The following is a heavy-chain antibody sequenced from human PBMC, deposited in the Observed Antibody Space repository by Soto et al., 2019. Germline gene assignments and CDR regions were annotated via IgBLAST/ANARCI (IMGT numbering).Heavy chain of an antibody. V-gene: IGHV4-34*01. CDR1: GGSFSGYY. CDR2: INHSGST. D-gene: IGHD4-4*01. CDR3: ARGPLGLYSNYVDYYYMYV. J-gene: IGHJ6*03. Sequence: SETLSLTCAVYGGSFSGYYWSWIRQPPGKGLEWIGEINHSGSTNYNPSLKSRVTISVDTSKNQFSLKLSSVTAADTAVYYCARGPLGLYSNYVDYYYMYVWGKGTTVTVSS.